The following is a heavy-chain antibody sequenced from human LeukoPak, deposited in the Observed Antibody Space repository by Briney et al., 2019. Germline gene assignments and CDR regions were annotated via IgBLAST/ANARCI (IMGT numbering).Heavy chain of an antibody. CDR1: GFTSSSYS. CDR3: ARSIGAAYFDN. V-gene: IGHV3-21*01. Sequence: PGGSLRLSCAGSGFTSSSYSMNWVRQAPGKGLEWVSFISSGSNDIYYADSVKGRFTISRDNAKSSLYLEMNSLRAEDTAVYYCARSIGAAYFDNWGQGTLVTVSS. J-gene: IGHJ4*02. D-gene: IGHD6-25*01. CDR2: ISSGSNDI.